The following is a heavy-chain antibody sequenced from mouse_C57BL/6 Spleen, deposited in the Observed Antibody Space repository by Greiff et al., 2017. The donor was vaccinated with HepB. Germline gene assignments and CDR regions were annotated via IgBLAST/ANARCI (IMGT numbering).Heavy chain of an antibody. Sequence: QLQQPGAELVKPGASVKLSCKASGYTFTSYWMQWVKQRPGQGLEWIGEIDPSDSYTNYNQKFKGKATLTVDTSSSTAYMQLSSLTSEDSAVYYCARRGSYFDYWGQGTTLTVSS. J-gene: IGHJ2*01. CDR2: IDPSDSYT. V-gene: IGHV1-50*01. CDR3: ARRGSYFDY. CDR1: GYTFTSYW.